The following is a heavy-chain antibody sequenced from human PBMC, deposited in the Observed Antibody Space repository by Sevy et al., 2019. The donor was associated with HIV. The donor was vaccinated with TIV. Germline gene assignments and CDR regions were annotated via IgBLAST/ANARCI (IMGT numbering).Heavy chain of an antibody. D-gene: IGHD6-13*01. CDR1: GFTFSHYG. CDR2: VDFDGSNI. CDR3: AKNMAAAGTGGFDY. V-gene: IGHV3-30*02. Sequence: VGSLRLSCAASGFTFSHYGMHWVHQAPGKELEWVAFVDFDGSNIYYADSMKGRFTISRDNSKNTLYLQMNSLRTEDTAVYYCAKNMAAAGTGGFDYWGQGTLVTVSS. J-gene: IGHJ4*02.